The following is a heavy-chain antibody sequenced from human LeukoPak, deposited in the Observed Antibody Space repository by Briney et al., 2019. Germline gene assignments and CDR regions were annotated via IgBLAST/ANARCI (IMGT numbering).Heavy chain of an antibody. CDR2: IYSGGST. CDR3: AREPQGDSSGYDAFDI. Sequence: PGGSLRLSCAASGFTFSSYSMNWVRQAPGKGLEWVSVIYSGGSTYYADSVKGRFTLSRDNSKNTLFLQMNSLRAEDTAVYYCAREPQGDSSGYDAFDIWGQGTMVTVSS. CDR1: GFTFSSYS. V-gene: IGHV3-66*01. D-gene: IGHD3-22*01. J-gene: IGHJ3*02.